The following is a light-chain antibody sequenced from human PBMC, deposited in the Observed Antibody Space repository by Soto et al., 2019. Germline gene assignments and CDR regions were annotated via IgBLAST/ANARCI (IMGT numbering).Light chain of an antibody. V-gene: IGKV1-39*01. J-gene: IGKJ1*01. CDR1: QSITNY. Sequence: DIQMTQSPSSLSASVGDRVTITCRASQSITNYLNWYQQKPGKAPKLLIYAASSLQSGVPSRFSGSESGTDFTLSISSLQPEDFATYYCQKCYSTPWTFGQGTKVEIK. CDR3: QKCYSTPWT. CDR2: AAS.